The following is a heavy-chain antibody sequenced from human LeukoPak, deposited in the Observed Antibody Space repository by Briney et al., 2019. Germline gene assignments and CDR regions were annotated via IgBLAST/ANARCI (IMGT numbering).Heavy chain of an antibody. J-gene: IGHJ4*02. Sequence: ASVKVSCKASGYTFTSYGISWVRQAPGQGLEWMGWISAYNGNTNYAQKLRGRVTMTTDTSTSTAYMELRSLRSDDTAVYYCARRGYSYGSYYFDYWGQGTLVTVSS. CDR2: ISAYNGNT. D-gene: IGHD5-18*01. CDR1: GYTFTSYG. CDR3: ARRGYSYGSYYFDY. V-gene: IGHV1-18*01.